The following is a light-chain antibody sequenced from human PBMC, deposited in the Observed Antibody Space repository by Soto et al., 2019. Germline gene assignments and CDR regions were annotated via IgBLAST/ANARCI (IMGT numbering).Light chain of an antibody. V-gene: IGLV1-47*01. J-gene: IGLJ2*01. CDR2: RNN. CDR3: AAWDDSLSGVV. CDR1: SSNIGSNY. Sequence: QPVLTQPPSASGTPGQRLTISCSGSSSNIGSNYVFWYQHLPGTAPKLLIYRNNQRPSGVPDRFSGSKSGTSASLAISGLRSEDETDYYCAAWDDSLSGVVFGGGTKLTVL.